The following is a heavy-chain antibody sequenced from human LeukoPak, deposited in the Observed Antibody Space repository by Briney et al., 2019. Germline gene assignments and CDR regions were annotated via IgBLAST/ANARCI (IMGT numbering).Heavy chain of an antibody. CDR1: GGSISSGDYY. CDR2: IYYSGST. CDR3: ARDSPIAAAGTGTRAFDI. D-gene: IGHD6-13*01. V-gene: IGHV4-30-4*08. J-gene: IGHJ3*02. Sequence: SQTLSLTCTVSGGSISSGDYYWSWIRQPPGKCLEWIGYIYYSGSTYYNPSLKSRVTILVDTSKNQFSLKLSSVTAADTAVYYCARDSPIAAAGTGTRAFDIWGQGTMVTVSS.